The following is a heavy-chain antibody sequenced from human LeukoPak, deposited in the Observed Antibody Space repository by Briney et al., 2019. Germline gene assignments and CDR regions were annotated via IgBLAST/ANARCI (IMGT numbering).Heavy chain of an antibody. CDR1: AFTFRPYA. V-gene: IGHV3-23*01. D-gene: IGHD5-18*01. CDR2: VSGSGGST. CDR3: AKGAASRGYTYVAN. J-gene: IGHJ4*02. Sequence: GGSLRLSCAASAFTFRPYAMIWVRQAPGQGLEGVSSVSGSGGSTYYADSVKGRFTISRDNSNNTLYLQMNSPRAEDTAVYYCAKGAASRGYTYVANWGQGTLVTVSS.